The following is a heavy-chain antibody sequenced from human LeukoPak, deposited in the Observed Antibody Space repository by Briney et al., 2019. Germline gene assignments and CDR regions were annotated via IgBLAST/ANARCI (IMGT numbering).Heavy chain of an antibody. CDR1: GFTFSTYT. J-gene: IGHJ4*02. CDR3: ARDLSGIAGYTYGRGIDY. Sequence: GGSLRLSCAASGFTFSTYTMNWVRQAPGKGLEWVSSITSSSSYIYYADSVKGRFTISRDNAKNSLYLQMNSLRVEDTAVYYCARDLSGIAGYTYGRGIDYWGQGTLVTVSS. D-gene: IGHD5-18*01. V-gene: IGHV3-21*01. CDR2: ITSSSSYI.